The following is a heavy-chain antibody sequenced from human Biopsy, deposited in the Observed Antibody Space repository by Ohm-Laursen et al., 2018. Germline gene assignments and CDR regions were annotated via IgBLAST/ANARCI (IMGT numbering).Heavy chain of an antibody. CDR3: ARGMRSSGWPYFDF. D-gene: IGHD6-19*01. V-gene: IGHV4-61*01. CDR2: IYDRGSTA. Sequence: PSETLSLTCTVSGDSVSSGSFYWTWIRQPPGQGLEYIGYIYDRGSTANYNPSLESRVTMSVDMPKNQFSLKLSSVTAADTAIYYCARGMRSSGWPYFDFWGQGTLVTVSS. CDR1: GDSVSSGSFY. J-gene: IGHJ4*02.